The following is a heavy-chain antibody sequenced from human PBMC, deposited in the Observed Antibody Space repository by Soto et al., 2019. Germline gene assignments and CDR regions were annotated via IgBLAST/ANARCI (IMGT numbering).Heavy chain of an antibody. Sequence: GGSLRLSCAASGFIVRSSYMSWVRQAPGKGLEWVSVIHGVGDTYYADSVKGRFTISRHTSNNTLYLQMNSLRSDDTAVYYCALSISLVRGLIPHRYYWGQGTLVTVSS. CDR3: ALSISLVRGLIPHRYY. V-gene: IGHV3-53*04. CDR2: IHGVGDT. J-gene: IGHJ4*02. D-gene: IGHD3-10*01. CDR1: GFIVRSSY.